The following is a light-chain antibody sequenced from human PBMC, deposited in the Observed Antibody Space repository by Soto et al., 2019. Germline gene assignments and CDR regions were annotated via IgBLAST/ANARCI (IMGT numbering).Light chain of an antibody. CDR1: SSDVGNYKY. CDR3: SSYPGSNLGV. V-gene: IGLV2-8*01. Sequence: QSVLTQSPSASGSPGQSVTISCTGTSSDVGNYKYVSWYQQHQGKAPKLMIYEVSKRPSGVPDRSSGPKSGNTASLTVSGLQVEDEASYSCSSYPGSNLGVFRGGTNLTVL. CDR2: EVS. J-gene: IGLJ3*02.